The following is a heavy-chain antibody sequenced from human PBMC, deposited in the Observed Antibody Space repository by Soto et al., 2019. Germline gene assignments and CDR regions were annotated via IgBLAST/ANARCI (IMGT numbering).Heavy chain of an antibody. CDR1: GGSISSYY. J-gene: IGHJ6*02. V-gene: IGHV4-59*01. Sequence: PSETLSLTCTGSGGSISSYYWSWIRQPPGKGLEWIGYIYDSGSTNYNPSLKSRVTISVDTSKNQFSLKLSSVTAADTAVYYCARGEEQLGEYHYGMDVWGQGATVTVSS. CDR3: ARGEEQLGEYHYGMDV. D-gene: IGHD6-6*01. CDR2: IYDSGST.